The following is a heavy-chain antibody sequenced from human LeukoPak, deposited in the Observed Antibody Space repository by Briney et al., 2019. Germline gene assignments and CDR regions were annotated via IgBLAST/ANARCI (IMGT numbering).Heavy chain of an antibody. D-gene: IGHD4-11*01. CDR1: GFTFSSYA. V-gene: IGHV3-23*01. CDR2: IGAGGPFT. CDR3: AKDLDYTTYGYYFAY. J-gene: IGHJ4*02. Sequence: GGSLRLSRTASGFTFSSYAMNGLGQAPGKGLDGVSGIGAGGPFTSYADSVKGRFTIFRDNSRNTLYLQMNSLRADDTAVYYCAKDLDYTTYGYYFAYWGKGTLVTVSS.